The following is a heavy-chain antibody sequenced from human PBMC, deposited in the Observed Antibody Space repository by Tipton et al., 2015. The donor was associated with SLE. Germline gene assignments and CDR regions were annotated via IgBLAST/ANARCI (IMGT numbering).Heavy chain of an antibody. J-gene: IGHJ3*02. V-gene: IGHV1-69*05. Sequence: QSVPEVKKPGSSVKVSCKASGGTFSSYAISWVRQAPGQGLEWMGGIIPIFGTANYAQKFQGRVTITTDDSTSTAYMELSSLRSEDSAVYYCARGGYSRGWRAFDIWGQGRMFAVSS. CDR3: ARGGYSRGWRAFDI. D-gene: IGHD6-19*01. CDR1: GGTFSSYA. CDR2: IIPIFGTA.